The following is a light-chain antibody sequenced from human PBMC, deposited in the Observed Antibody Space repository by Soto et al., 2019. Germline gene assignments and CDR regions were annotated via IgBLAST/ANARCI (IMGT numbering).Light chain of an antibody. V-gene: IGKV3-20*01. CDR3: QQYGRSPRFT. J-gene: IGKJ4*01. CDR1: QSVSSSY. CDR2: GAS. Sequence: EIVLTQSPGTLSLSPGERATLSCRASQSVSSSYLAWYQQKPGQAPRLLIYGASSRATGIPDRFSGSGSGTDFTITISRLEPEDFAVYYCQQYGRSPRFTFGGGTKVEIK.